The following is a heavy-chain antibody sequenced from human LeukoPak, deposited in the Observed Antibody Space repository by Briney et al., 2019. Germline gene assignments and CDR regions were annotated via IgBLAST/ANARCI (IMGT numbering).Heavy chain of an antibody. V-gene: IGHV1-2*02. J-gene: IGHJ4*02. Sequence: GESLKISCKGSGYTFTGYYMHWVRQAPGQGLEWMGWINPNSGGTNCAQKFQGRVTMTRDTSISTAYMELSRLRSDDTAVYYCARSFRIVVVPAAIWGQGTLDTVSS. CDR1: GYTFTGYY. D-gene: IGHD2-2*02. CDR3: ARSFRIVVVPAAI. CDR2: INPNSGGT.